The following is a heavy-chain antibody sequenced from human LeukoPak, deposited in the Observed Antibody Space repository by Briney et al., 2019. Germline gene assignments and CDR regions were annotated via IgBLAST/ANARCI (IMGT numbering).Heavy chain of an antibody. CDR1: GGPVSSYY. D-gene: IGHD3-10*01. Sequence: KSSETLSLTCSVSGGPVSSYYWSWIREPAGKALEWIGRIYPSGSTNYNPSLKSRVTMSVDTSKNQFSLKLSSVTAADTAVYYCARDGSGSSYDYWGQGALVTVSS. CDR3: ARDGSGSSYDY. V-gene: IGHV4-4*07. J-gene: IGHJ4*02. CDR2: IYPSGST.